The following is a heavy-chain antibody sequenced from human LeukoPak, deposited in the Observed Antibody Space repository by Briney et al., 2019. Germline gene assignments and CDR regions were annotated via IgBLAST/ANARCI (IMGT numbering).Heavy chain of an antibody. D-gene: IGHD6-19*01. CDR1: GGTFSSYA. J-gene: IGHJ4*02. V-gene: IGHV1-69*05. CDR2: IIPIFGTA. Sequence: ASVKVSCKASGGTFSSYAISWVRQAPGQGLEWMGGIIPIFGTANYAQKFQGRVTITTDESTSTAYMELSSLRSEDTAVYYCAGELRGYSSGWPLYYFDYWGQGTLVTVSS. CDR3: AGELRGYSSGWPLYYFDY.